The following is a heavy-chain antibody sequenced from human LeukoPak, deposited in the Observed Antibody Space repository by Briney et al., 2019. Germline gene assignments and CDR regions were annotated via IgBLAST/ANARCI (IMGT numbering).Heavy chain of an antibody. CDR1: GGSISSYY. D-gene: IGHD3-9*01. J-gene: IGHJ5*02. CDR2: IYYSGST. Sequence: SETLSLTCTVSGGSISSYYWSWLRQPPGKGLEWIGYIYYSGSTNYNPSLKSRVTISVDTSKNQFSLKLSSVTAADTAVYYCARSAGVLRYFDWFLNWFDPWGQGTLVTVSS. V-gene: IGHV4-59*01. CDR3: ARSAGVLRYFDWFLNWFDP.